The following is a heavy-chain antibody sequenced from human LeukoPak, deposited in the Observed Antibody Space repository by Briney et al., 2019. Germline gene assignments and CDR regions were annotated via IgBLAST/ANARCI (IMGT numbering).Heavy chain of an antibody. CDR2: IIPIFGTA. J-gene: IGHJ4*02. Sequence: SVKVSCKASGGTFSSYAISWVRQAPGQGLEWMGGIIPIFGTANYAQKFQGRVTITADESTSTAYMELSSLRSEDTAVYYCARDDDSSSWYCYFDYWGQGTLVTVSS. CDR3: ARDDDSSSWYCYFDY. CDR1: GGTFSSYA. D-gene: IGHD6-13*01. V-gene: IGHV1-69*13.